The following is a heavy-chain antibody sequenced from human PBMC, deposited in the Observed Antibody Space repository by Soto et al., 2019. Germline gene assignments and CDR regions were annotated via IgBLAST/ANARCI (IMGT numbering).Heavy chain of an antibody. CDR1: GYTFASYA. Sequence: ASVKVSCKASGYTFASYAMHWVRQAPGQRLEWMGWINAGNGNTKYSQKFQGRVTITRDTSASTAYMELSSLRSEDTAVYYCARDPGYSYRSNWGQGPLVTVSS. D-gene: IGHD5-18*01. CDR3: ARDPGYSYRSN. J-gene: IGHJ4*02. V-gene: IGHV1-3*01. CDR2: INAGNGNT.